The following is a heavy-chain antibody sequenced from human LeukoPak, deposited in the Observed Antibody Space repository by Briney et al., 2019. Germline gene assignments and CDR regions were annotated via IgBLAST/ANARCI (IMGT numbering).Heavy chain of an antibody. V-gene: IGHV3-64*01. CDR3: ARGPYYDFWSGYSENWFDP. D-gene: IGHD3-3*01. CDR1: GFTFSSYA. J-gene: IGHJ5*02. CDR2: ISSNGGST. Sequence: PGGSLRLSCAASGFTFSSYAMPWVRQAPGKGLEYVSAISSNGGSTYYANSVKGRFTISRDNSKNTLYLQMGSLRAEDMAVYYCARGPYYDFWSGYSENWFDPWGQGTLVTVSS.